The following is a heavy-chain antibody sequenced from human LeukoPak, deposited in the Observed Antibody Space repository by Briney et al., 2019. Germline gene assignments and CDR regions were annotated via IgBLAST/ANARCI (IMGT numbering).Heavy chain of an antibody. CDR2: ISSSGGST. J-gene: IGHJ4*02. CDR3: ARASVVTSPFDY. Sequence: GGSLRLSCAASGFTFSDYYMSWIRQAPGKGLEWVSYISSSGGSTYYADSVKGRFTISRDNAKNSLYLQMNTLRADDTAVYYCARASVVTSPFDYWGQGTLVTVSS. V-gene: IGHV3-11*01. D-gene: IGHD4-23*01. CDR1: GFTFSDYY.